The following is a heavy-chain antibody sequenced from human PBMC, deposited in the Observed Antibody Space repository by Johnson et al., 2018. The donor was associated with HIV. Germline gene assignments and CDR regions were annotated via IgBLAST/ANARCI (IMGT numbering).Heavy chain of an antibody. D-gene: IGHD3-10*01. V-gene: IGHV3-30-3*01. Sequence: QVQLVESGGGVVQPGRSLRLSCAASGFTFSGYNMHWVRQAPGKGLEWVAVISYDGSDKYYADSVKGRFTISRDNSKSTLYLQLNILRSEDTAVYYCAKGSFGELSLDAFDFWGQGTMVTVSS. CDR3: AKGSFGELSLDAFDF. CDR2: ISYDGSDK. J-gene: IGHJ3*01. CDR1: GFTFSGYN.